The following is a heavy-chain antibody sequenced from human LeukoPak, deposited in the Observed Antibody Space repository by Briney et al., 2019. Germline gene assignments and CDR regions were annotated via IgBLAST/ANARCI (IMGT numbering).Heavy chain of an antibody. CDR3: ARDTLPDPLLWFGESFPNTDV. Sequence: GGSLRLSCAASGFTFSDYYMSWIRQAPGKGLEWVSYISSSGSTIYYADSVKGRFTISRDNAKNSLYLQMNSLRAEDTAVYYCARDTLPDPLLWFGESFPNTDVWGQGTTVTISS. V-gene: IGHV3-11*01. D-gene: IGHD3-10*01. J-gene: IGHJ6*02. CDR1: GFTFSDYY. CDR2: ISSSGSTI.